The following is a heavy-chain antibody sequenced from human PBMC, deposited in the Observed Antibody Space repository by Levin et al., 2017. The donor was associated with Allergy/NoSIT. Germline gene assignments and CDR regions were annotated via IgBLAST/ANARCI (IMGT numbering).Heavy chain of an antibody. Sequence: AASVKVSCKASGYTFTSYAMHWVRQAPGQRLEWMGWINAGNGNTKYSQKFQGRVTITRDTSASTAYMELSSLRSEDTAVYYCARWGRGWLQFYYDYGMDVWGQGTTVTVSS. V-gene: IGHV1-3*01. D-gene: IGHD5-24*01. J-gene: IGHJ6*02. CDR3: ARWGRGWLQFYYDYGMDV. CDR2: INAGNGNT. CDR1: GYTFTSYA.